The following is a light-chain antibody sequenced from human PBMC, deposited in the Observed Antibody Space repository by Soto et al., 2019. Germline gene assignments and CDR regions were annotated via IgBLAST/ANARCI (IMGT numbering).Light chain of an antibody. J-gene: IGKJ5*01. V-gene: IGKV1-39*01. CDR1: QSISSY. Sequence: DIQMTQSPSSLSASVGDRVTITCRESQSISSYLNWYQQKRGKAPKIXIYAASSLQSGVPSRFSGSGSGTDFTLTISSLQPEDFETYYCQQSYSTPITFGQGTRLEIK. CDR3: QQSYSTPIT. CDR2: AAS.